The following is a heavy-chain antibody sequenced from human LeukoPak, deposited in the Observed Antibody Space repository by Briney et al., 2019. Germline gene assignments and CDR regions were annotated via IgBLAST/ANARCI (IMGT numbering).Heavy chain of an antibody. Sequence: GGSLRLSCAASGFTFSNYEMNWVRQAPGKGLEWVSYISGSAGTLYYADSVKGRFTTSRDNAKKSLYLQMNSLRAEDTAVYYCAREGNWNNVYFWGQGNLVTVSS. CDR1: GFTFSNYE. CDR3: AREGNWNNVYF. CDR2: ISGSAGTL. D-gene: IGHD1/OR15-1a*01. V-gene: IGHV3-48*03. J-gene: IGHJ4*02.